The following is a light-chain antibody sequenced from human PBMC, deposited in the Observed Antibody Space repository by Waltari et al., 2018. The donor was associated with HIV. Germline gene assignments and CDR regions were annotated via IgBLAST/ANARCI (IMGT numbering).Light chain of an antibody. CDR3: QQYHTYLT. J-gene: IGKJ2*01. CDR2: QAS. V-gene: IGKV1-5*03. CDR1: QSVGSF. Sequence: DIRMAQSPSTLSASVGDRVTITCRASQSVGSFLAWYQRKPGKAPKLLIFQASSLQTGVPSRFSGSGSGTYFTLTITSLQPEDFASYYCQQYHTYLTFGQGTDLE.